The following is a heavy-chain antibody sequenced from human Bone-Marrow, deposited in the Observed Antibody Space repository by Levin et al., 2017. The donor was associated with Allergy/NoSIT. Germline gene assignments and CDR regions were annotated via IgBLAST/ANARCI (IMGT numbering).Heavy chain of an antibody. J-gene: IGHJ4*02. Sequence: GESLKISCAASGFTVSSNYKSWVRQAPGKGLEWVSVIYSGGSTYYADSVKGRFTISRDNSKNTLYLQMNSLRAEDTAVYYCARVRGYCSSTSCPEGEGFDYWGQGTLVTVSS. CDR2: IYSGGST. V-gene: IGHV3-66*01. D-gene: IGHD2-2*03. CDR3: ARVRGYCSSTSCPEGEGFDY. CDR1: GFTVSSNY.